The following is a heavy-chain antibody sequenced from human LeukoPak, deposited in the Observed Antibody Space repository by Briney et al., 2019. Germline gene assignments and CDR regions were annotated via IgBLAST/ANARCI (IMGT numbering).Heavy chain of an antibody. CDR2: IYPGDSDT. J-gene: IGHJ5*02. CDR1: GYSFTSYW. Sequence: GESLKISCKGSGYSFTSYWIGWVRQMPGKGLEWMGIIYPGDSDTRYSPSFQGQVTISADKSISTAYLQWSSLKASDTAMYYCARQVDILTGVTLNWFDPWSQGTLVTVSS. CDR3: ARQVDILTGVTLNWFDP. D-gene: IGHD3-9*01. V-gene: IGHV5-51*01.